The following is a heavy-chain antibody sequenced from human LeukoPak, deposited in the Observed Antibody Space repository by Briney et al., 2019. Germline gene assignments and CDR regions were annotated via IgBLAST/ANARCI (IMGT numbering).Heavy chain of an antibody. Sequence: GASEKVPCKASGYTFTGYYMHWVRQAPAHGLEWMGRNNPNRCRTNYAQQSQGRVTMTRDTSISTAYMELSRLRSDHTAVYYCARSFSTRVDSPKNTGVVVTAFDYWGQGTLVTVSS. D-gene: IGHD2-21*02. CDR1: GYTFTGYY. J-gene: IGHJ4*02. CDR3: ARSFSTRVDSPKNTGVVVTAFDY. CDR2: NNPNRCRT. V-gene: IGHV1-2*06.